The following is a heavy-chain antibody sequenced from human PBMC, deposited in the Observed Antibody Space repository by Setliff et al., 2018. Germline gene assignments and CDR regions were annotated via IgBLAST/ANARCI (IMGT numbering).Heavy chain of an antibody. Sequence: GGSLRLSCAASGFFFRSYEMNWVRQTPGKGLEWVSYINSGGTKIYYADSVEGRFTISRDNSKNTLYLQMNSLRPEGTAVYYCARTCSGSGCYAGLESWGQGTPVTVSS. J-gene: IGHJ4*02. V-gene: IGHV3-48*03. CDR3: ARTCSGSGCYAGLES. CDR1: GFFFRSYE. CDR2: INSGGTKI. D-gene: IGHD2-15*01.